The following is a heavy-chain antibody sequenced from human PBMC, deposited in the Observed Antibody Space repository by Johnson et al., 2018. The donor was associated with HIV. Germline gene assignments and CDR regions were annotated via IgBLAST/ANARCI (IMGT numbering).Heavy chain of an antibody. J-gene: IGHJ3*02. CDR3: ARARRGLLGYDYDSRGGLHAFDS. Sequence: VQLVESGGGVVRPGGSLRLSCAASGFTFSSYAMNWVRQAPGKGLEWVSVIYSGGSTYYADSVKGRFTISRDNSKNTVYLQMNSLRAEDTAVYYWARARRGLLGYDYDSRGGLHAFDSRGQGTMGTVSS. CDR1: GFTFSSYA. V-gene: IGHV3-66*01. CDR2: IYSGGST. D-gene: IGHD3-22*01.